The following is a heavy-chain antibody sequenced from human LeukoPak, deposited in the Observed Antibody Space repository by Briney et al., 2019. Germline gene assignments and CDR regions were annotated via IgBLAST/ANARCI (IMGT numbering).Heavy chain of an antibody. D-gene: IGHD3-10*01. CDR3: ARDFDVRVTYYYGSGSLTFDY. V-gene: IGHV1-8*02. J-gene: IGHJ4*02. CDR1: GYTFTSYD. Sequence: GASVKVSCKASGYTFTSYDINWVRQATGQGLEWMGWMNPNSGNTGYAQKFQGRVTMTRDTSTSTVYMELSSLRSEDTAVYYCARDFDVRVTYYYGSGSLTFDYWGQGTLVTVSS. CDR2: MNPNSGNT.